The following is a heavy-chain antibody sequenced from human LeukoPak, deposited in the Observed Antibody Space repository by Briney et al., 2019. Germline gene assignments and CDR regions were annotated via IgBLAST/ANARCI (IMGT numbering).Heavy chain of an antibody. V-gene: IGHV4-39*01. CDR1: GGSISSSSHY. D-gene: IGHD3-22*01. CDR3: ARAIVVANDAFDI. CDR2: IYYSGST. Sequence: PSETLSLTCTVSGGSISSSSHYWGWIRQPPGEGLEWIGSIYYSGSTYYNPSLKSRVTISVDTSKNQFSLKLSSVTAADTAVYYCARAIVVANDAFDIWGQGTMVTVSS. J-gene: IGHJ3*02.